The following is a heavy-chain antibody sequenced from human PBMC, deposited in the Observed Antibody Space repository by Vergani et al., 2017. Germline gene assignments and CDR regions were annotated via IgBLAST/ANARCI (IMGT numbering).Heavy chain of an antibody. CDR1: GFTFSSYA. J-gene: IGHJ6*02. Sequence: EVQLLESGGGLVQPGGSLRLSCAASGFTFSSYAMSWVRQAPGKGLEWVSAISGSGGSTYYADSVKGRFTISRDNSKNTLYLQMNSLRAEDTAVYYCAKDCRFRSSSPYGMDVWGQGTTVTVCS. CDR3: AKDCRFRSSSPYGMDV. V-gene: IGHV3-23*01. D-gene: IGHD2-2*01. CDR2: ISGSGGST.